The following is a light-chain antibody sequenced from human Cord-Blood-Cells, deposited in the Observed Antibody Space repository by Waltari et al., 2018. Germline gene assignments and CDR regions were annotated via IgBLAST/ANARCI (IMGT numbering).Light chain of an antibody. V-gene: IGKV1-39*01. Sequence: DTQMTPSPSSLSASVGDRATITCRASQSISSYLNWYQQKPGKAPKLLIYAASSLQSGVPSRFSGSGSGTDFTLTISSLQPEDFATYYCQQSYSTPFTFGPGTKVDIK. CDR2: AAS. CDR3: QQSYSTPFT. J-gene: IGKJ3*01. CDR1: QSISSY.